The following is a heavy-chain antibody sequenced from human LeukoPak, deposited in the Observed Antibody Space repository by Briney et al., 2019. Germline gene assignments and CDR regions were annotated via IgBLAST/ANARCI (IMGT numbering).Heavy chain of an antibody. Sequence: PSGTLSLTCTVSGGSISSYYWSWIRQPPGKGLEWIGYIYYSGSTNYNPSLKSRVTISVDTSKNQFSLKLSSVTAADTAVYYCARVRGSYYGGNYFDYWGQGTLVTVSS. CDR1: GGSISSYY. CDR3: ARVRGSYYGGNYFDY. V-gene: IGHV4-59*01. J-gene: IGHJ4*02. D-gene: IGHD1-26*01. CDR2: IYYSGST.